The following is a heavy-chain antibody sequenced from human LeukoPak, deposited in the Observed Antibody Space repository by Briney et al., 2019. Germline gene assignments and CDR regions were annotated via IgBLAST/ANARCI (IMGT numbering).Heavy chain of an antibody. CDR1: GFTFSSYA. V-gene: IGHV3-23*01. CDR3: AKESEGDILTGRYYYTVWTS. D-gene: IGHD3-9*01. J-gene: IGHJ6*04. Sequence: GGSLRLSCAASGFTFSSYAMSWVRQAPGRGLEWVSAISGSGGSTYYADSVKGRFTISRDNSKNTLYLQMNSLRAEDTAVYYCAKESEGDILTGRYYYTVWTSGAKGPRSPSPQ. CDR2: ISGSGGST.